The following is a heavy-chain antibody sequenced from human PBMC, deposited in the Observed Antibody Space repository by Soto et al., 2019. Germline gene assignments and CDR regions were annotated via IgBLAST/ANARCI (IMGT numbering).Heavy chain of an antibody. Sequence: GGSLRLSCAASGFTFSSYGMHWVRQAPGKGLEWVAVIWYDGSNKYYADSVKGRFTISRDNSKNTLYLQMNSLRAEDTAVYYCARDHRILTGSGYMDVWGKGTTVTVSS. J-gene: IGHJ6*03. CDR3: ARDHRILTGSGYMDV. V-gene: IGHV3-33*01. CDR1: GFTFSSYG. D-gene: IGHD3-9*01. CDR2: IWYDGSNK.